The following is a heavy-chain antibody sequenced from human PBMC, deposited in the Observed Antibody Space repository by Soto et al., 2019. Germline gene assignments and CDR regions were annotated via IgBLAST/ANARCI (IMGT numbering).Heavy chain of an antibody. CDR1: GFTFSSYG. D-gene: IGHD3-10*01. Sequence: PGGSLRLSCAASGFTFSSYGMHWVRQAPGKGLEWVAVIWYDGSNKYYADSVKGRFTISRDNSKNTLYLQMNSLRAEDTAVYYCARGRRRFGELTFDYWGQGTLVTVSS. V-gene: IGHV3-33*01. CDR2: IWYDGSNK. CDR3: ARGRRRFGELTFDY. J-gene: IGHJ4*02.